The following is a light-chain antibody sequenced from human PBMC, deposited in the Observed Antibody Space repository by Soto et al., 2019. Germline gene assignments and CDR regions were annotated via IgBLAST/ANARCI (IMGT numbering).Light chain of an antibody. CDR1: QSVSSF. J-gene: IGKJ3*01. CDR2: DAS. V-gene: IGKV3-11*01. CDR3: QQRSNWV. Sequence: EAVLTQSPATLSLSPGESATLSCRASQSVSSFLAWYQQRPDQPPRLLIYDASNRAPGTPTRFSGSGSGTDFTLTISSLEPEDFAVYYCQQRSNWVFGPGTKVDLK.